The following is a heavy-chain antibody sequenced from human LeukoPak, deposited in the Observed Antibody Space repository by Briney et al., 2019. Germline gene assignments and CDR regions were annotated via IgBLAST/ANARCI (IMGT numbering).Heavy chain of an antibody. V-gene: IGHV3-30*04. CDR1: GFTFSSDA. J-gene: IGHJ3*02. CDR2: ISYDGSNK. D-gene: IGHD3-16*01. Sequence: PGGSLRLSCAASGFTFSSDAMHWVRQAPGKGLEWVAVISYDGSNKYYADSVKGRFTISRDNSKNTLYLQMNSLRAEDTAVYYCAKDLVDIWGQGTMVTVSS. CDR3: AKDLVDI.